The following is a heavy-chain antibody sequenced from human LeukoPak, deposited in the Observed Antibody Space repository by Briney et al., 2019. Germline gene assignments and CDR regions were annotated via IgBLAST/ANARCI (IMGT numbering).Heavy chain of an antibody. CDR2: ISRTSHTI. V-gene: IGHV3-48*01. CDR1: GFTFSNYD. Sequence: GGSLRLSCAASGFTFSNYDMIWVRQAPGKGLERVSYISRTSHTIYYADSVKGRFTISRDNAKNSLYLQMNSLRVEDTAVYSCARYLGGWSFDYWGQGTLVTVSS. CDR3: ARYLGGWSFDY. D-gene: IGHD6-19*01. J-gene: IGHJ4*02.